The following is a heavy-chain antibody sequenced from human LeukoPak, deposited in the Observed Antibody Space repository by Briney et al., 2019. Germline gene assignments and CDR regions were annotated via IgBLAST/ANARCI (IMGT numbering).Heavy chain of an antibody. CDR2: IYYSGST. Sequence: SETLSLTCTVSGGSISSSSHYWGWIRQPPGKGLEWIGSIYYSGSTYYNPSLKSRVTISVDTSKNQFSLKLSSVTAADTAVYYCAREGYVFYYYYYMDVWGKGTTVTVSS. J-gene: IGHJ6*03. CDR3: AREGYVFYYYYYMDV. V-gene: IGHV4-39*07. CDR1: GGSISSSSHY. D-gene: IGHD2-15*01.